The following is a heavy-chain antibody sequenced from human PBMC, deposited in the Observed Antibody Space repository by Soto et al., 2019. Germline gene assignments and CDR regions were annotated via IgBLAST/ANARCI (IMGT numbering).Heavy chain of an antibody. Sequence: QVQLVQSGAEVKKPGASVKVSCKASGYTFTSYGISWVRQAPGQGLEWMGWISAYNGNTNYAQKLQGRVTMNTDTSTSTAYMELRSLRSDDTAVYYCARDRSDYYDSSGFDAFDIWGQGTMVTVSS. CDR2: ISAYNGNT. CDR1: GYTFTSYG. V-gene: IGHV1-18*01. D-gene: IGHD3-22*01. CDR3: ARDRSDYYDSSGFDAFDI. J-gene: IGHJ3*02.